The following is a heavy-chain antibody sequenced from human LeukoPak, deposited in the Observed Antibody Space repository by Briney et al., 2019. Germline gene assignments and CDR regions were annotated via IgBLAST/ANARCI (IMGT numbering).Heavy chain of an antibody. CDR2: IYYSGST. Sequence: SETLSLTCTVSGGSISSSSYYWGWIRQPPGKGLEWIGNIYYSGSTYYNPSLKSRVTMSVDTSKKQFSLKPSSVTAADTAVFYCARFNPAAGSFCFDYWGQGTLVTVSS. J-gene: IGHJ4*02. CDR3: ARFNPAAGSFCFDY. CDR1: GGSISSSSYY. D-gene: IGHD6-13*01. V-gene: IGHV4-39*01.